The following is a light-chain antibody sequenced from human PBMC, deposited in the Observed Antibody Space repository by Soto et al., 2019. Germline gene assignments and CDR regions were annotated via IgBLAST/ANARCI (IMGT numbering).Light chain of an antibody. CDR1: QGISSS. J-gene: IGKJ4*01. CDR2: AAP. CDR3: QQLKSYPLT. Sequence: DIQLTQSPSILSASVGDRVTITCRASQGISSSLAWYQQRAGKAPKLLIYAAPTLQSGAPSRFSGSGSGTEFTLTISSLQPEDSATYYCQQLKSYPLTFGGGTKVEIK. V-gene: IGKV1-9*01.